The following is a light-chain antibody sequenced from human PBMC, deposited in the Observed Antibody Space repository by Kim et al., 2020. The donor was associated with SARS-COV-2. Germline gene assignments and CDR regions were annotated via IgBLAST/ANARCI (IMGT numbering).Light chain of an antibody. V-gene: IGLV1-51*01. CDR2: NTH. J-gene: IGLJ3*02. CDR3: ATWDYSLSAGV. CDR1: SSNIGKNY. Sequence: QSVLTQPPSVSAAPGQKVTISCSGSSSNIGKNYVSWYQQLPGKAPKVLIYNTHERPSGIPDRFSGSKSGTSATLGITGLQTGDEADYYCATWDYSLSAGVFGGGTQLTVL.